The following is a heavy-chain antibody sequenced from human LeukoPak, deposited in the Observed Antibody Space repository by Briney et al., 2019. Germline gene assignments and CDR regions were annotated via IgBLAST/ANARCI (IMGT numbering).Heavy chain of an antibody. CDR2: IYYSGTT. V-gene: IGHV4-59*08. Sequence: SETLSLTCTVSGGSISSYYWSWIRQPPGKGLEWIGYIYYSGTTNYNPSLKSRITMSVDTSKNQFSLTLSSVTAADTAVYYCTRGHVYWGQGTLVTVSS. CDR3: TRGHVY. CDR1: GGSISSYY. J-gene: IGHJ4*02.